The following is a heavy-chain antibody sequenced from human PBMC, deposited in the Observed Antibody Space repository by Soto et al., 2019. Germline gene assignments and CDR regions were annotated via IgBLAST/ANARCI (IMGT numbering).Heavy chain of an antibody. D-gene: IGHD2-21*01. J-gene: IGHJ4*02. CDR3: AKGGFTDHGDDYFVH. CDR1: GFTFSSYA. CDR2: IGAGGGIT. V-gene: IGHV3-23*01. Sequence: PGGSLRLSCAASGFTFSSYAMSWFRQAPGKRLEWVSGIGAGGGITFYADSVKGRFGISRDNSKNTVYLQVNSLRAEDTAVYFCAKGGFTDHGDDYFVHWGPGTLVTVSS.